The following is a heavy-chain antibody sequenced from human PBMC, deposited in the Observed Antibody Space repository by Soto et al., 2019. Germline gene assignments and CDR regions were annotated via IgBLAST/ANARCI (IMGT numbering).Heavy chain of an antibody. CDR1: GNFCSKYG. J-gene: IGHJ4*02. V-gene: IGHV1-18*01. CDR2: INGNTGST. CDR3: GRDGDQWDQRYLDY. D-gene: IGHD1-26*01. Sequence: QVQLVQSGDEVKKPGASVKVSCKTPGNFCSKYGISWVRQAPGQGLEWMGWINGNTGSTNYAQKFRGRVTMTTDTSTGMVYMELSSLTSDDTAIYYCGRDGDQWDQRYLDYWGQGTLVSV.